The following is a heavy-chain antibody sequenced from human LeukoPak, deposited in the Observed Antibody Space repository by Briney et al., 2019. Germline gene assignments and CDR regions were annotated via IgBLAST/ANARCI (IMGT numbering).Heavy chain of an antibody. Sequence: PGGSLRLSCTTSGLTFSTSGFNWVRQAPGKGLEWVASIGPTGFDRYHADSIKGRFTISRYNANNFLYLQMDSLRAEDTAVYYCATETNGRHYDYWGQGTLLTVSS. CDR3: ATETNGRHYDY. V-gene: IGHV3-21*06. CDR2: IGPTGFDR. J-gene: IGHJ4*02. CDR1: GLTFSTSG. D-gene: IGHD1-14*01.